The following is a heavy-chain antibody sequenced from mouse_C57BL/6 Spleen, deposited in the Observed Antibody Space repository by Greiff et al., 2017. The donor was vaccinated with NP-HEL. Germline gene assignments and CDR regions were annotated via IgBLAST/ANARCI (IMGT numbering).Heavy chain of an antibody. CDR1: GYTFTDYY. D-gene: IGHD2-5*01. CDR2: INPYNGGT. V-gene: IGHV1-19*01. Sequence: EVQLQQSGPVLVKPGASVKMSCKASGYTFTDYYMNWVKQSHGKSLEWIGVINPYNGGTSYNQKFKGKATLTVDKSSSTAYMELNSLTSEDSAVYYCAREIGLGAYYSNSPGYWGQGTSVTVSS. CDR3: AREIGLGAYYSNSPGY. J-gene: IGHJ4*01.